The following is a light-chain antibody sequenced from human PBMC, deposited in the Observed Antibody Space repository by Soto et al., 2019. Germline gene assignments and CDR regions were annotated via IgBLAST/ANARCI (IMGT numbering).Light chain of an antibody. CDR1: SSDVGGYNY. CDR3: SSYTSSSTLLYV. CDR2: DVS. Sequence: SALTPPASVSGSPGQSITISCTGNSSDVGGYNYVSWYQQHPGKAPKLMIYDVSNRPSGVSNRFSGYKSGNTASLTISGLQAEDEADYYCSSYTSSSTLLYVFGTGTKLTVL. V-gene: IGLV2-14*01. J-gene: IGLJ1*01.